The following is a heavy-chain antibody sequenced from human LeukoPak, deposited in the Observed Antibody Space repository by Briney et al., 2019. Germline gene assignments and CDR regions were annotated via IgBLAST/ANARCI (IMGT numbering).Heavy chain of an antibody. CDR2: IWNDGSNQ. Sequence: GGSLRLSCAASKFTFSHYGMHWVRRAPGKGLEWVAVIWNDGSNQYYADSVKGRFTVSRDNSQNTLYLQMNSLRPEDTAVYYCTKDAQRGFDYSNSLEKWGRGTLVTVSS. V-gene: IGHV3-33*06. J-gene: IGHJ4*02. D-gene: IGHD4-11*01. CDR1: KFTFSHYG. CDR3: TKDAQRGFDYSNSLEK.